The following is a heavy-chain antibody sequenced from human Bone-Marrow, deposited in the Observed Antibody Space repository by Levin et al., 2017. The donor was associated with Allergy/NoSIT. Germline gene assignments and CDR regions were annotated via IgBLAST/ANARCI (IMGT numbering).Heavy chain of an antibody. CDR2: INHSGST. CDR1: GGSFSGYY. J-gene: IGHJ6*02. V-gene: IGHV4-34*01. Sequence: SETLSLTCAVYGGSFSGYYWSWIRQPPGKGLEWIGEINHSGSTNYNPSLKSRVTISVDTSKNQFSLKLSSVTAADTAVYYCARGKLTGTTRPGYYYGMDVWGQGTTVTVSS. D-gene: IGHD1-7*01. CDR3: ARGKLTGTTRPGYYYGMDV.